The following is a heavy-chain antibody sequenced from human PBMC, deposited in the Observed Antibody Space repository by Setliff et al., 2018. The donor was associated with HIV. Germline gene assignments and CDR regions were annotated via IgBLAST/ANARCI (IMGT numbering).Heavy chain of an antibody. V-gene: IGHV1-18*04. J-gene: IGHJ6*02. CDR2: ISGYNANT. CDR1: GYTFTGYY. D-gene: IGHD3-16*01. Sequence: ASVKVSCKASGYTFTGYYMHWVRQAPGQGLEWMGWISGYNANTNYAQKFQGRVTLTTDISTTTAFMELRSLRSDDTAVYFCARDLRSWSSYQNGMNVWGQGTTVTVSS. CDR3: ARDLRSWSSYQNGMNV.